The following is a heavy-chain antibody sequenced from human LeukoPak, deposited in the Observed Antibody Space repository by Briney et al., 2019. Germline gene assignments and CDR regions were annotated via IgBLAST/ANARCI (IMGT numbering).Heavy chain of an antibody. D-gene: IGHD5-18*01. CDR2: ITPIFGTA. V-gene: IGHV1-69*05. CDR3: ARDPGSLDTAMAFDY. CDR1: GGTFSSYA. Sequence: SVKVSCKASGGTFSSYAISWVRQAPGQGLECMGRITPIFGTANYAQKFQGRVTITTDESTSTAYMELSSLRSEDTAVYYCARDPGSLDTAMAFDYWGQGTLVTVSS. J-gene: IGHJ4*02.